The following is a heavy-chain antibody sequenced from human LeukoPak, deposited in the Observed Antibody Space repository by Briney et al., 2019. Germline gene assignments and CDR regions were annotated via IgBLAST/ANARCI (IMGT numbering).Heavy chain of an antibody. Sequence: QPGGSLRLSCAASGFAFSNYGMHWVRQPPGMGLEWVAFVRYDASNEYYADSVKGRFTISRDNSKNTLYLQMNSLRLEDTAVYSCARESDGGHHSEGPRYWGLATLVTVSS. CDR1: GFAFSNYG. J-gene: IGHJ4*02. CDR2: VRYDASNE. V-gene: IGHV3-30*02. CDR3: ARESDGGHHSEGPRY. D-gene: IGHD5-12*01.